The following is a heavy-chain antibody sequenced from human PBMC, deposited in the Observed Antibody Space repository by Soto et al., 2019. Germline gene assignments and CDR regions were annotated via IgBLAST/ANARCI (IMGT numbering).Heavy chain of an antibody. V-gene: IGHV3-23*01. CDR3: AKRPLAASHTDY. CDR2: ISGSGDNT. D-gene: IGHD6-6*01. Sequence: EVQLLESGGGLVQPGGSLRLSCAASGFTFSNYAMTWVRQAPGKGLEWVSTISGSGDNTYYADSVRGRFTISRDNSKNTLYLQMNSLRADDTAVYYCAKRPLAASHTDYWGQGTLVTVSS. CDR1: GFTFSNYA. J-gene: IGHJ4*02.